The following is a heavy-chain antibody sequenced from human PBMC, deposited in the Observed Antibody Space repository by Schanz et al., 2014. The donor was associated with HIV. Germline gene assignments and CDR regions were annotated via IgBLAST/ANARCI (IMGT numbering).Heavy chain of an antibody. Sequence: EVPLLESGGGLAQPGGSQRLSCAASGFAFSDYAMSWVRQAPGKGLEWLGRVKSQKDGGRTDYAAPAKGRFTVSRDDSKGTVYLQMNSLRVEDTAVYYCARDCHGGVYYGDYVCYWGQGTLVTVSS. V-gene: IGHV3-15*01. J-gene: IGHJ4*02. CDR1: GFAFSDYA. D-gene: IGHD4-17*01. CDR2: VKSQKDGGRT. CDR3: ARDCHGGVYYGDYVCY.